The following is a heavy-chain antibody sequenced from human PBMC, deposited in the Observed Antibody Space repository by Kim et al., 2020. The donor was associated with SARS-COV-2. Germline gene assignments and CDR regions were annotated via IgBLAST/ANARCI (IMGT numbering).Heavy chain of an antibody. J-gene: IGHJ6*02. CDR3: AREGFFGGYCSGGSCYMRVGYGMDV. CDR1: GGSISSGGYY. CDR2: IYYSGST. V-gene: IGHV4-31*03. Sequence: SETLSLTCTVSGGSISSGGYYWSWIRQHPGKGLEWIGYIYYSGSTYYNPSLKSRVTISVDTSKNQFSLKLSSVTAADTAVYYCAREGFFGGYCSGGSCYMRVGYGMDVWGQGTTVTVSS. D-gene: IGHD2-15*01.